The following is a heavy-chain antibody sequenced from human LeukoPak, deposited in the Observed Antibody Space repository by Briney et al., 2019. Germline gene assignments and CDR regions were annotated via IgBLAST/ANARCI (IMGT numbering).Heavy chain of an antibody. J-gene: IGHJ3*02. Sequence: SETLSLTCTVSGGSISSYYWSWIRQPSGKGLEWIGYIYYSGSTNYNPSLKSRVTISVDTSKNQFSLKLSSATAADTAVYYCARGYYDFWSGYQGGFAFDIWGQGTMVTVSS. CDR1: GGSISSYY. CDR2: IYYSGST. CDR3: ARGYYDFWSGYQGGFAFDI. V-gene: IGHV4-59*01. D-gene: IGHD3-3*01.